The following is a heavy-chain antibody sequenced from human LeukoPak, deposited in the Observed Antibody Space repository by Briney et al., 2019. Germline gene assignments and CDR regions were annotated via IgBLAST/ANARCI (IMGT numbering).Heavy chain of an antibody. CDR1: GGSFSGYY. V-gene: IGHV4-34*01. CDR2: INHSGST. Sequence: SETLSLTCAVYGGSFSGYYWSWIRQPPGKGLEWIGEINHSGSTTYNPSPKSRVTISVDTSKNQFSLKLSSVTAADTAVYYCARSYGPNNWFDPWGQGTLVTVSS. CDR3: ARSYGPNNWFDP. J-gene: IGHJ5*02. D-gene: IGHD3-10*01.